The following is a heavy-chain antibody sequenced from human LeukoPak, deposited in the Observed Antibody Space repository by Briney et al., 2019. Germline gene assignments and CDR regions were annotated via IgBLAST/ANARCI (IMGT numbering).Heavy chain of an antibody. D-gene: IGHD6-13*01. V-gene: IGHV1-69*01. Sequence: GSSVKVSCKASGGTFSSYAISWVRQAPGQGLEWMGGIIPIFGTANYAQKFQGRVTITADESTSTAYMELSSLRSEDTAVYYCASAIAAGHPAEYFHHWGQGTLVTVSS. CDR3: ASAIAAGHPAEYFHH. J-gene: IGHJ1*01. CDR2: IIPIFGTA. CDR1: GGTFSSYA.